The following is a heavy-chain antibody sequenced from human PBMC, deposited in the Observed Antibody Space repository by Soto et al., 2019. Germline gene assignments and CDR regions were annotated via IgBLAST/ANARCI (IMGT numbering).Heavy chain of an antibody. CDR1: GGSISSYY. D-gene: IGHD2-15*01. CDR2: IYYSGST. V-gene: IGHV4-59*01. J-gene: IGHJ4*02. Sequence: SETLSLTCTVSGGSISSYYWSWIRQPPGKGLEWIGYIYYSGSTNYNPSLKSRVTISVDTSKNQFSLKLSSLRSEDTAVYYCARDILFDYWGQGTLVTVSS. CDR3: ARDILFDY.